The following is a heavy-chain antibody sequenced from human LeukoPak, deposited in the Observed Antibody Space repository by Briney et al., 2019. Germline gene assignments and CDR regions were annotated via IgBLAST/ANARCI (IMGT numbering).Heavy chain of an antibody. V-gene: IGHV3-23*01. D-gene: IGHD4-17*01. CDR3: ARDHYGDYSLDY. J-gene: IGHJ4*02. CDR2: ISGSGGST. CDR1: GFIFSSYA. Sequence: PGGSLRLSCAASGFIFSSYAMSWVRQAPGKGLEWVSTISGSGGSTYYADSVKGRFTISRDNAKNSLYLQMNSLRAEDTAVYYCARDHYGDYSLDYWGQGTLVTVSS.